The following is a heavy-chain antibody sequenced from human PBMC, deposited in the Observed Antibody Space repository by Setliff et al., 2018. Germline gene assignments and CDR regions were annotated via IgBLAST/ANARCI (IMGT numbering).Heavy chain of an antibody. V-gene: IGHV4-38-2*02. CDR3: ARDHPTYYYDSRGLGS. CDR1: GYSISSGYY. D-gene: IGHD3-22*01. Sequence: ETLSLTCAVSGYSISSGYYWGWIRQPPGKGLEWIGSIYHSGSTYYNPSLKSRVTISLDTSRNQFSLKLTSVTAADTAVYYCARDHPTYYYDSRGLGSWGQGTLVTVSS. J-gene: IGHJ5*02. CDR2: IYHSGST.